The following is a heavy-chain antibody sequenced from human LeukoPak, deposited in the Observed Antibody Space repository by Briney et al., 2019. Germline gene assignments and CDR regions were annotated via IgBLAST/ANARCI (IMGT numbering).Heavy chain of an antibody. CDR1: GGSISNYY. D-gene: IGHD3-3*01. J-gene: IGHJ6*03. CDR3: ARLLGGDPYYMDV. V-gene: IGHV4-4*07. CDR2: VYISGTT. Sequence: SETLSLTCTVSGGSISNYYWSWIRQPAGKGLEWIGRVYISGTTNYNPSLKSRVTMSVDTSKNQFSLKLSSVTAADTAVYYCARLLGGDPYYMDVWGKGTTVTVS.